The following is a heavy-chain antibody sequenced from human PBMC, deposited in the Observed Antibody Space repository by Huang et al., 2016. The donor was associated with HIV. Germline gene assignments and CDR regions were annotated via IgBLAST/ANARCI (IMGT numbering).Heavy chain of an antibody. V-gene: IGHV1-18*04. J-gene: IGHJ6*02. CDR3: ARDSSHGIYYYYGMDV. CDR1: GYTFISYG. Sequence: QVQLVQSGAEAKKPGASVKVSCQASGYTFISYGISWVRQAPGQGFEWMGWVSGYNGDTNSAQKFQGRVSMTTDTTTSTAYMELRSLRSDDTAVYYCARDSSHGIYYYYGMDVWGQGTTVTVSS. D-gene: IGHD3-10*01. CDR2: VSGYNGDT.